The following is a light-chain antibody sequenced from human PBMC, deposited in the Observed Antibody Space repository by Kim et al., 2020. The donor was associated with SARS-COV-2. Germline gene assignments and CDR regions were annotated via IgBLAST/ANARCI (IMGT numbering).Light chain of an antibody. J-gene: IGKJ1*01. Sequence: EIVLTQSPGTLSLSPGERATLSCRASQSVSSSYLAWYQQKPGQAPRLLINGASSRATGIPARFSGSGSWTAFILTISRLEPEDVAVYYCQQHGSSPPTFGQGTKVDIK. CDR2: GAS. V-gene: IGKV3-20*01. CDR1: QSVSSSY. CDR3: QQHGSSPPT.